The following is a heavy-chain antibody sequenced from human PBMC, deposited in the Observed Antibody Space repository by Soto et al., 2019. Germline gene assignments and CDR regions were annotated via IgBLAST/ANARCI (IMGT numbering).Heavy chain of an antibody. CDR1: GFSFSSYA. CDR2: ISGSGDNT. D-gene: IGHD2-15*01. V-gene: IGHV3-23*01. J-gene: IGHJ6*02. Sequence: EEQLLESGGGLVQPGGSLGLSCAASGFSFSSYAMTWVRQAPGKGLEWVSAISGSGDNTYYADSVKGRFTISRDNSKNTLYLQMNSLRAEDTALYYCAKDLVDIVVVVVATSLYGMDVWGQGTTVTVSS. CDR3: AKDLVDIVVVVVATSLYGMDV.